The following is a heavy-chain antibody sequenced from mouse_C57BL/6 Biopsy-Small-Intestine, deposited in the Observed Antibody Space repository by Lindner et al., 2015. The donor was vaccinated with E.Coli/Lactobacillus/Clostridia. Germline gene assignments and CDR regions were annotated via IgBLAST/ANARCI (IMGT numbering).Heavy chain of an antibody. CDR3: ARYGSRGDC. CDR1: GYTFTAYW. CDR2: ILPGSGST. Sequence: VXLQESGAELMKPGASVKLSCKATGYTFTAYWIEWVKQRPGHGLEWIGEILPGSGSTNYNEKFKGKATFTADTSSNTAYMQLSSLTTEDSAIYYCARYGSRGDCWGQGTTLTVSS. J-gene: IGHJ2*01. D-gene: IGHD1-1*01. V-gene: IGHV1-9*01.